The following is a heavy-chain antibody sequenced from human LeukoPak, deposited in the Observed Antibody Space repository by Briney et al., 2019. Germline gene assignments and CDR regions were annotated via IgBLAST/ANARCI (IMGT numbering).Heavy chain of an antibody. J-gene: IGHJ3*02. CDR1: GFTFTSSA. D-gene: IGHD6-19*01. V-gene: IGHV1-58*02. Sequence: ASVKVSCKASGFTFTSSAMQWVRQARGQRLEWIGWIVVGSGNTNYAQKFQERVTITRDMSTSTAYMELSSLRSEDTAVYYCAAVSRIAVAGEGAFDIWGQGTMVTVSS. CDR3: AAVSRIAVAGEGAFDI. CDR2: IVVGSGNT.